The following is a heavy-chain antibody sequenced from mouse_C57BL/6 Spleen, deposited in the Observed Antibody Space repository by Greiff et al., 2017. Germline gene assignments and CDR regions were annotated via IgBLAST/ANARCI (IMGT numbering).Heavy chain of an antibody. CDR1: GFNFKDDY. V-gene: IGHV14-4*01. CDR3: TNGYAMDY. CDR2: IDPENGDT. Sequence: EVQLQEPGAELVRPGASVKLSCTASGFNFKDDYMHWLKQRPEQGLEWIGWIDPENGDTEYASKFQGKATITADTSSTTAYLQLSSLTSEDTAVYYCTNGYAMDYWGQGTSVTVSS. J-gene: IGHJ4*01.